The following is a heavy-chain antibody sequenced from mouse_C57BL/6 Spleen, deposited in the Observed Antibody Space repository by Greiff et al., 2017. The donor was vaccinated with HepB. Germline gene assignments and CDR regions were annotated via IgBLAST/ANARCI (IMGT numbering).Heavy chain of an antibody. CDR3: TRGGLSSYAMDY. CDR1: GFTFSSYA. CDR2: ISSGGDYI. V-gene: IGHV5S21*01. J-gene: IGHJ4*01. D-gene: IGHD3-1*01. Sequence: EVMLVESGEGLVKPGGSLKLSCAASGFTFSSYAMSWVRQTPEKRLEWVAYISSGGDYIYYADTVKGRFTISRDNARNTLYLQMSSLKSEDTAMYYCTRGGLSSYAMDYWGQGTSVTVSS.